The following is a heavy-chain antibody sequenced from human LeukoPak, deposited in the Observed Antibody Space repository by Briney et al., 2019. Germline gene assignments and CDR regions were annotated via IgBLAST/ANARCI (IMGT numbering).Heavy chain of an antibody. CDR1: GYMFTSYW. J-gene: IGHJ5*02. Sequence: GESLKISCKGSGYMFTSYWISWVRQMPGKGPEWMGRIGPSDSYTNYSPSFQGHVTISADKSISTAYLQWSSLKASDTAMYYCARRRGDYVDWFDPWGQGTLVTVSS. V-gene: IGHV5-10-1*01. D-gene: IGHD4-17*01. CDR2: IGPSDSYT. CDR3: ARRRGDYVDWFDP.